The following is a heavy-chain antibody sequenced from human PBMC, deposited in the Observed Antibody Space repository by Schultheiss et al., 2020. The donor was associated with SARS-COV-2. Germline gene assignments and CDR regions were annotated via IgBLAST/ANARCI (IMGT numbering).Heavy chain of an antibody. V-gene: IGHV4-59*08. D-gene: IGHD2-8*01. J-gene: IGHJ4*02. CDR2: IYYSGST. CDR3: ARNGHRRGYFDY. CDR1: GGSISSYY. Sequence: SETLSLTCTVSGGSISSYYWSWIRQPPGKGLEWIGYIYYSGSTNYNPSLKSRVTISVDTSKNQFSLKLSSVTAADTAVYYCARNGHRRGYFDYWGQGALVTVSS.